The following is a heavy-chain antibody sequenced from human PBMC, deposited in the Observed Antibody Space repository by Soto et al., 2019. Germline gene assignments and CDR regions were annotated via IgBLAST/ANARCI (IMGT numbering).Heavy chain of an antibody. V-gene: IGHV4-34*01. CDR1: GGSFSGYY. J-gene: IGHJ6*02. CDR3: AICVWAAGNYGMDV. CDR2: INHSGST. D-gene: IGHD6-13*01. Sequence: KPSETLSLTCAVYGGSFSGYYWSWIRQPPGKGLEWIGEINHSGSTNYNPSLKSRVIISVDRSKNQFSLKVRSVTAADTAVYYCAICVWAAGNYGMDVWGQGTTVTVFS.